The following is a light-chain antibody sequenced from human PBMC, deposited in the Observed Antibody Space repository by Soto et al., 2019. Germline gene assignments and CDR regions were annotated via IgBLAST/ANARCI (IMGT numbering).Light chain of an antibody. V-gene: IGKV1-27*01. CDR1: QGISNY. CDR3: QKYNSAPRA. J-gene: IGKJ1*01. CDR2: AAS. Sequence: DIQMTQSPPSLSASVGDRVTITCRASQGISNYLAWYQQKPGKVPKLLIYAASTLQSGVSSRFSGSGSGTDFTLTFSSLQPEDVATYYCQKYNSAPRAFGQGTKVEIK.